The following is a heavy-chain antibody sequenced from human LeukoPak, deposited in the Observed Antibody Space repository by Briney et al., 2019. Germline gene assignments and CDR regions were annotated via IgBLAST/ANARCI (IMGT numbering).Heavy chain of an antibody. CDR1: GYTFTSYG. CDR2: IIPIFGTA. V-gene: IGHV1-69*13. CDR3: ARDGYNYYYGMDV. D-gene: IGHD5-24*01. J-gene: IGHJ6*02. Sequence: SVTVSFTASGYTFTSYGISWVRQAPGQGLEWMGGIIPIFGTANYAQKFQGRVTITADESTSTAYMELSSLRSEDTAVHYCARDGYNYYYGMDVWGQGTTVTVSS.